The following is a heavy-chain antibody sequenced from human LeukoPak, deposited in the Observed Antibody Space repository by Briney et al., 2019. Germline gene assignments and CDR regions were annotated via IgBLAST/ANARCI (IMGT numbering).Heavy chain of an antibody. D-gene: IGHD4-17*01. CDR1: GGSISSYY. CDR2: IYYSGST. V-gene: IGHV4-59*01. CDR3: ARSGDYLHYYGMDV. Sequence: SETLSLTCTVSGGSISSYYWSWIRQPPGKGLEWIGYIYYSGSTNYNPSPKSRVTISVDTSKNQFSLKLSSVTAADTAVYYCARSGDYLHYYGMDVWGQGTTVTVSS. J-gene: IGHJ6*02.